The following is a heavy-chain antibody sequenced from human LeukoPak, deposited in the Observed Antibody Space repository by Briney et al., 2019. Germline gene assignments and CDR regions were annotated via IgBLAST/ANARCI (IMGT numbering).Heavy chain of an antibody. CDR2: ISGSGGSI. J-gene: IGHJ4*02. D-gene: IGHD6-19*01. CDR1: GFTVSSNY. CDR3: ARDEYSSSLDY. V-gene: IGHV3-23*01. Sequence: GGSLRLSCAASGFTVSSNYMSWVRQAPGKGLEWVSGISGSGGSIYYADSVKGRFTISRDNSKNTLYLQMNSLRAEDTAVYYCARDEYSSSLDYWGQGTLVTVSS.